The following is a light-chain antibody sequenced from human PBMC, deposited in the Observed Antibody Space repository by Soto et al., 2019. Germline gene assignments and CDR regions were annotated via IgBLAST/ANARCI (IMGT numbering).Light chain of an antibody. V-gene: IGKV3-15*01. CDR1: QSVRSN. CDR3: QQYNEWPPFT. J-gene: IGKJ5*01. Sequence: EIVLTQSPCTLSLSPGERATLSCRASQSVRSNLAWYQQKPGQAPRLVIYAASTRATGIPDRFSGSVSGTEFTLTISSLQSEDFAVYYCQQYNEWPPFTFGQGTRLEIK. CDR2: AAS.